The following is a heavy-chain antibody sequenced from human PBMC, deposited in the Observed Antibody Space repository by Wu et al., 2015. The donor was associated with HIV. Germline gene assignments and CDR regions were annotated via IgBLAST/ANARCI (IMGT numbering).Heavy chain of an antibody. CDR1: GYTFTGYY. D-gene: IGHD6-19*01. CDR3: ARDMGHEGRQWLVQPGAFDI. CDR2: INPDSGGT. V-gene: IGHV1-2*02. J-gene: IGHJ3*02. Sequence: QVQLVQSGAEVKKPGASVKVSCKAFGYTFTGYYMHWVRQAPGQGLEWMGWINPDSGGTNSAQKFQGRVTMTRDTSISTAYMELSRLRSDDTAVYYCARDMGHEGRQWLVQPGAFDIWGQGTMVTVSS.